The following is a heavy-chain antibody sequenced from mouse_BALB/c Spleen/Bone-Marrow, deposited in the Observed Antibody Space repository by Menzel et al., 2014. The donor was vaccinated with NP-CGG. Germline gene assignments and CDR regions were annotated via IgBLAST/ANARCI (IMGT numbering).Heavy chain of an antibody. CDR1: GYSFTGYY. CDR3: ESRGEYFDV. Sequence: VQLKQSGPELVKPGASVKISCKASGYSFTGYYMHWVKQSHGNSLDWIGYIYPYNGGSSYNQKFKGKATLTVDKSSSTAYMELRSLTSDDSAVYYCESRGEYFDVWGAGTTVTVSS. CDR2: IYPYNGGS. V-gene: IGHV1-31*01. J-gene: IGHJ1*01.